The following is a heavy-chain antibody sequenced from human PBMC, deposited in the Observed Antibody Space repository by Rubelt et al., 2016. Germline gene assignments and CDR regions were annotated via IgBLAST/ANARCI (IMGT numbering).Heavy chain of an antibody. CDR2: ISSSSSTI. CDR1: GFTFSSYA. V-gene: IGHV3-48*01. Sequence: VQLVESGGGVVQPGRSLRLSCAASGFTFSSYAMHWVRQAPGKGLEWVSYISSSSSTIYYADFVKVRFTISRDNSKNTLYLEMNSLRAEDTAVFYCAREMLSGSPLDYWGQGTLVTGSS. J-gene: IGHJ4*02. D-gene: IGHD1-26*01. CDR3: AREMLSGSPLDY.